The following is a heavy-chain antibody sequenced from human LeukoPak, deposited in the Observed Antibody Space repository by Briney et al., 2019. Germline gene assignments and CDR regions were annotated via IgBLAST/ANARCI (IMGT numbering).Heavy chain of an antibody. J-gene: IGHJ4*02. CDR3: ARGLAPSTNFDY. CDR1: GFTFSSYA. Sequence: GGSLRLSCAASGFTFSSYAMSWVRQAPGKGLEWVSAISGSGGSTYYADSVKGRFTISRDNSKNSLYLQMNSLRAEDTAAYYCARGLAPSTNFDYWGQGTLVTVSS. CDR2: ISGSGGST. V-gene: IGHV3-23*01. D-gene: IGHD2-2*01.